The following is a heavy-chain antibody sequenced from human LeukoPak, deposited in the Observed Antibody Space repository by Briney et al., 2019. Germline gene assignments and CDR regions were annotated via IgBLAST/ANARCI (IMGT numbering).Heavy chain of an antibody. CDR1: GFTFSSYG. V-gene: IGHV3-30*02. CDR3: AKDLGVNWTGWFAP. Sequence: PGGSLRLSCAASGFTFSSYGMHWVRQAPGKGLEWVAFIRYDGSNKYYADSVKGRFTISRDNSKNTLYLQMNSLRAQHTAVYYCAKDLGVNWTGWFAPWGQGTLVTV. D-gene: IGHD3/OR15-3a*01. J-gene: IGHJ5*02. CDR2: IRYDGSNK.